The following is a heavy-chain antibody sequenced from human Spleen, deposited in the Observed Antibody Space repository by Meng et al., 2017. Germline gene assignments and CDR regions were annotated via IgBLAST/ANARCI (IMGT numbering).Heavy chain of an antibody. J-gene: IGHJ4*03. CDR2: LSGSGGST. CDR1: GFMFSNYV. D-gene: IGHD3-10*01. Sequence: GESLKISCAACGFMFSNYVMSWLRQSPGKGLEWISALSGSGGSTYYGDSVKGRFTFSSDNDRNTMSLQMNRLRPEDTALYYCAKGRGGGYIDWWGQGTLVTVSS. CDR3: AKGRGGGYIDW. V-gene: IGHV3-23*01.